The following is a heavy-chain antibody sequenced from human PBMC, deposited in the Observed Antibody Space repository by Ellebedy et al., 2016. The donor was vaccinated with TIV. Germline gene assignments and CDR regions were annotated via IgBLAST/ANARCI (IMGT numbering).Heavy chain of an antibody. V-gene: IGHV4-59*04. D-gene: IGHD3-10*01. CDR3: ARWFGELLYVRWFDP. CDR2: IYHSGGT. J-gene: IGHJ5*02. CDR1: GGSISNYY. Sequence: SETLSLTCTVSGGSISNYYWSWIRQPPGKGLEWIGYIYHSGGTYYNPSLKSRVTISVDTSKNQFSLKLSSVTAADTAVYYCARWFGELLYVRWFDPWGQGTLVTVSS.